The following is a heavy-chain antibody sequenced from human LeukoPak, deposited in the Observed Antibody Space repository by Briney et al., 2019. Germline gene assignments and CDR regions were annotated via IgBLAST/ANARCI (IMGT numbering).Heavy chain of an antibody. CDR3: ARGDYDLIDY. CDR2: IYYSGHT. D-gene: IGHD3-22*01. J-gene: IGHJ4*02. V-gene: IGHV4-59*01. CDR1: GGSISSYY. Sequence: KPSETLSLTCTVSGGSISSYYWSWIRQPPGKGLEWIGYIYYSGHTNYNPSLKIRVTISVDPSKNQFSLKLTSVTAADTAVYYCARGDYDLIDYWGRGTLVTVSS.